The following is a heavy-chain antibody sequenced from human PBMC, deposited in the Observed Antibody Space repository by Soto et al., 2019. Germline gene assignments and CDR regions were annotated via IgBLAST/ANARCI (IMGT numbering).Heavy chain of an antibody. CDR1: GGSFSGYY. CDR2: INHSGST. V-gene: IGHV4-34*01. Sequence: SETLSLTCAVYGGSFSGYYWSWIRQPPGKGLEWIGEINHSGSTNYNPSLKSRVTISVDTSKNQFSLKLTSVPAADTAVYYCAVSVAVAGTPWSAPWGQGTLVTVSS. D-gene: IGHD6-19*01. J-gene: IGHJ5*02. CDR3: AVSVAVAGTPWSAP.